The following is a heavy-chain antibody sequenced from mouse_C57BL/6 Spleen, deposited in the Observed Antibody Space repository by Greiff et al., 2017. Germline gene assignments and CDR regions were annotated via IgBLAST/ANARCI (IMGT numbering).Heavy chain of an antibody. D-gene: IGHD3-2*01. Sequence: QVQLQQPGAELVMPGASVKLSCKASGYTFTSYWMHWVKQSPGQGLEWIGEIDPSDSYTNYNQKFKGKSTLTVDKSSSTAYMQLSSLTSEDSAVYYCARRQSYAMDYWGQGTSVTVSS. CDR3: ARRQSYAMDY. J-gene: IGHJ4*01. CDR1: GYTFTSYW. CDR2: IDPSDSYT. V-gene: IGHV1-69*01.